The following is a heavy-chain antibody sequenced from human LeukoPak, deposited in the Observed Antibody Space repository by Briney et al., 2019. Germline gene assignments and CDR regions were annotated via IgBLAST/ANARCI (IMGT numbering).Heavy chain of an antibody. Sequence: SQTLSLTCAISGDSVSSNSAAWNWLRQSPSRGREWLGRTYYRSKWYSDYALSVRGRIIINPDTSKNQFSLQLDSVTPDDAAVYYCAKYSSNWYIDYWGQGTLVTVSS. CDR2: TYYRSKWYS. J-gene: IGHJ4*02. CDR3: AKYSSNWYIDY. CDR1: GDSVSSNSAA. V-gene: IGHV6-1*01. D-gene: IGHD6-13*01.